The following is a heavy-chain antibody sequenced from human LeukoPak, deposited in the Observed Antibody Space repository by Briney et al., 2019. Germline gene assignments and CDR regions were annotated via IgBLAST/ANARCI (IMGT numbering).Heavy chain of an antibody. J-gene: IGHJ4*02. CDR1: GFTFSSYS. CDR2: ISSSSSYI. Sequence: GGSLRLSCAASGFTFSSYSMNSVRQAPGKGLEWVSSISSSSSYIYYADSVKGRFTISRDNAKNSLYLQMNSLRAEDTAVYYCARVFGHGGNSVFYYFDYWGQGTLVTVSS. CDR3: ARVFGHGGNSVFYYFDY. D-gene: IGHD4-23*01. V-gene: IGHV3-21*01.